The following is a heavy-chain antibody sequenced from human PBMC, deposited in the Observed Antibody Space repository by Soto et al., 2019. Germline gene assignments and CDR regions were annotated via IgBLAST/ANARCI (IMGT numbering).Heavy chain of an antibody. CDR1: GFTFDDYA. J-gene: IGHJ4*02. CDR3: AKDAFGYSYGVFDY. Sequence: EVQLVESGGGLVQPGRSLRLSCAASGFTFDDYAMHWVRQAPGKGLEWVSGISWNSGSIGYADSVKGRFTISRDNAKNSLYLQMNSLRAEDTALYYCAKDAFGYSYGVFDYWGQGTLVTVSS. D-gene: IGHD5-18*01. V-gene: IGHV3-9*01. CDR2: ISWNSGSI.